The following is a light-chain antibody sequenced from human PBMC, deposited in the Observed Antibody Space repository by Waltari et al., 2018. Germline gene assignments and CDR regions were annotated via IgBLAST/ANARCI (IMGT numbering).Light chain of an antibody. CDR2: RSD. V-gene: IGLV1-44*01. Sequence: QSVLTQPPSVSATPGQRVTISCSGSYPHTGGNVVNRFHQLPGTAPKLLIYRSDQRPSGVPDRFSASKSGTSASLAISGLQSEDEGDYYCAAWDDSLGGRWVFGGGTKVTVL. J-gene: IGLJ3*02. CDR1: YPHTGGNV. CDR3: AAWDDSLGGRWV.